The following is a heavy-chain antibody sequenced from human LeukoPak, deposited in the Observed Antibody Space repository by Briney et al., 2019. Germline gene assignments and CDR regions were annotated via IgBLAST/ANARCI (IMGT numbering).Heavy chain of an antibody. J-gene: IGHJ6*02. CDR1: GGTFSSYA. V-gene: IGHV1-69*04. CDR3: ARDHWGIVENGYDYFYYDMDV. D-gene: IGHD7-27*01. CDR2: IIPIVGIA. Sequence: GASVKVSCKASGGTFSSYAISWVRQAPGQGLEWMGTIIPIVGIANYAQKFQGRVTITADKSTSTAYMELSSLRSEDTAVYYCARDHWGIVENGYDYFYYDMDVWGQGTTVTVSS.